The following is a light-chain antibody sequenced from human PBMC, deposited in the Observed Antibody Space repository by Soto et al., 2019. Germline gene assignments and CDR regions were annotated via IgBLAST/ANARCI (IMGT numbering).Light chain of an antibody. V-gene: IGKV1-27*01. CDR3: QKYNSAPWT. CDR1: QSISSW. J-gene: IGKJ1*01. CDR2: AAS. Sequence: EIQITQSPSTMSATAVDRVTITCRASQSISSWLAWYQQKPGKVPKLLIYAASTLQSGVPSRFSGSGSGTDFTLTVSSLQPEDVATYYCQKYNSAPWTFGQGTKVDIK.